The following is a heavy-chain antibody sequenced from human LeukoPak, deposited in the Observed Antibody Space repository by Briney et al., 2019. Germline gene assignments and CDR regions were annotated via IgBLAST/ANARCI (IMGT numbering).Heavy chain of an antibody. D-gene: IGHD6-13*01. J-gene: IGHJ4*02. CDR1: GYSFTSYW. CDR2: IYPGDSDT. V-gene: IGHV5-51*01. Sequence: GESLKISCKGTGYSFTSYWIGWVRQMPGKGLEWMGIIYPGDSDTRYSPSFQGQVTISADKSISTAYLQWSSLKASDTAMYYCARLRRQLVRRGGYFDYWGQGTLVTVSS. CDR3: ARLRRQLVRRGGYFDY.